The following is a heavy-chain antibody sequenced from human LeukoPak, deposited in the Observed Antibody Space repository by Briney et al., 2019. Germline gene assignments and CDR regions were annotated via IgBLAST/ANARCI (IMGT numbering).Heavy chain of an antibody. CDR2: PYWNDDK. Sequence: SGPTLVKPTQTLTLTCSFSGFALNTRGEAVGWIRQPPAKARKWLGIPYWNDDKRYNPALQSRTNITKDTSKNQVVLTMTNMEPADTARYSCAHSMTKSSSYGFSFFDTWGQGTLVTVSS. V-gene: IGHV2-5*01. J-gene: IGHJ4*02. CDR3: AHSMTKSSSYGFSFFDT. D-gene: IGHD5-18*01. CDR1: GFALNTRGEA.